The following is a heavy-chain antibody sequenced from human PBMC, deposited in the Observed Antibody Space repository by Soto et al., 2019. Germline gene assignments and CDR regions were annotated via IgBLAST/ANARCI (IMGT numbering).Heavy chain of an antibody. Sequence: PGGSLRLSCVASGFTFSGYEMNWVRRAPGKGLEWVSYISSSGTSVYYADSVKGRFTMSRDNAKKSLYLQMSSLRADDTAVYYCARGKGGYSALEFDYWGQGALVAVSS. CDR3: ARGKGGYSALEFDY. D-gene: IGHD5-18*01. V-gene: IGHV3-48*03. J-gene: IGHJ4*02. CDR2: ISSSGTSV. CDR1: GFTFSGYE.